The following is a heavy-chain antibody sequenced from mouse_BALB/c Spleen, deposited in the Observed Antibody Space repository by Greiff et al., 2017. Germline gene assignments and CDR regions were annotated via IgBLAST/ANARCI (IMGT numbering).Heavy chain of an antibody. J-gene: IGHJ3*01. CDR2: ISSGSSTI. CDR3: ARSEGDAGFAY. CDR1: GFTFSSFG. Sequence: DVMLVESGGGLVQPGGSRKLSCAASGFTFSSFGMHWVRQAPEKGLEWVAYISSGSSTIYYADTVKGRFTISRDNPKNTLFLQMTSLRSEDTAMYYCARSEGDAGFAYWGQGTLVTVSA. D-gene: IGHD3-3*01. V-gene: IGHV5-17*02.